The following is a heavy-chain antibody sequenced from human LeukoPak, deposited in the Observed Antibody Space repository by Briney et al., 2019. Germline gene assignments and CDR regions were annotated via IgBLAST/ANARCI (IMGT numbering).Heavy chain of an antibody. CDR3: ARPARIAASGRYAFDF. D-gene: IGHD6-13*01. V-gene: IGHV4-34*01. CDR1: GGSFSGYY. CDR2: INHSGST. J-gene: IGHJ3*01. Sequence: PSETLSLTCAVYGGSFSGYYWSWIRRPPGKGLEWIGEINHSGSTNYNPSLKSRATISVDTAKNQVSLKLSSVTAADTAVYYCARPARIAASGRYAFDFWGEGTLVTVSS.